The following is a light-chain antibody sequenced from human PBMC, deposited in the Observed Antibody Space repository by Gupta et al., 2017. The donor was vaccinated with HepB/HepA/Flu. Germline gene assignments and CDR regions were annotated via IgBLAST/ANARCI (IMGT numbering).Light chain of an antibody. Sequence: DIVMTQSPDSLPVSLGERATINCKSSQSVLYSANNKNYLAWYQQRPGQPPKMLIYWASTRESGVPDRFSGSGSGTDFTLTIISLQAEDVAVYYCQQYDSTPLTFGGGTKVEI. CDR1: QSVLYSANNKNY. CDR3: QQYDSTPLT. CDR2: WAS. V-gene: IGKV4-1*01. J-gene: IGKJ4*01.